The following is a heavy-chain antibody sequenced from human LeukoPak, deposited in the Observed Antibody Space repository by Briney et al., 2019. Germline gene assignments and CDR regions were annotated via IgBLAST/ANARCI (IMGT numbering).Heavy chain of an antibody. CDR2: ISSSSSTI. J-gene: IGHJ4*02. Sequence: GGSLRLSCAASGFTFSSYSMNWVRQAPGKGLEWVSYISSSSSTIYYADSVKGRFTISRDNAKNSLYLQMNSLRAEDTAVYYCASPYGDYTHWGQGTLVTVSS. CDR3: ASPYGDYTH. D-gene: IGHD4-17*01. CDR1: GFTFSSYS. V-gene: IGHV3-48*01.